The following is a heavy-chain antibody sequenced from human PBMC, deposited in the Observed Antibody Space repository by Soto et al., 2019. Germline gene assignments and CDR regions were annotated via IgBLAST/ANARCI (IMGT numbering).Heavy chain of an antibody. CDR3: ARGVGSGSYYNQYNWFDP. J-gene: IGHJ5*02. D-gene: IGHD3-10*01. CDR1: GYTFTNYG. CDR2: ISAYNGNT. Sequence: ASVKVSYQASGYTFTNYGITWVRQAPGQGLEWMGWISAYNGNTKYAQKLQGRVTMTTDTSTSTAYMELRSLRSDDTAVYYCARGVGSGSYYNQYNWFDPWAQGTLVTVSS. V-gene: IGHV1-18*01.